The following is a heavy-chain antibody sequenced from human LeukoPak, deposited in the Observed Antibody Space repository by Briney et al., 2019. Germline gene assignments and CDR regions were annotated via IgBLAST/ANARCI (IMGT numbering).Heavy chain of an antibody. D-gene: IGHD2-21*02. CDR1: GFTFSSYE. CDR3: ARDALAYCGDDCYFFIDY. J-gene: IGHJ4*02. Sequence: GGSLRLSCAASGFTFSSYEMNWVRQAPGKGLEWVSYISSSGSTIYYADSVKGRFTISRDNAKNSLYLQMNSLRAEDTAVYYCARDALAYCGDDCYFFIDYWGQGTLVTVSS. CDR2: ISSSGSTI. V-gene: IGHV3-48*03.